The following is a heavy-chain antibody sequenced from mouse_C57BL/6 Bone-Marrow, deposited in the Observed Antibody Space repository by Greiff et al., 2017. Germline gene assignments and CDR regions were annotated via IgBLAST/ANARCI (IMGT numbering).Heavy chain of an antibody. V-gene: IGHV1-19*01. J-gene: IGHJ2*01. D-gene: IGHD2-1*01. CDR3: ADGLLGYYFDY. CDR1: GYTFTDYY. CDR2: INPYNGGT. Sequence: VQLQQSGPVLVKPGASVKMSCKASGYTFTDYYMNWVKQSHGKSLEWIGVINPYNGGTSYNQKFKGKATLTVDKSSSTAYMELNSLTSEDSAVYYCADGLLGYYFDYWGQGTTLTVSS.